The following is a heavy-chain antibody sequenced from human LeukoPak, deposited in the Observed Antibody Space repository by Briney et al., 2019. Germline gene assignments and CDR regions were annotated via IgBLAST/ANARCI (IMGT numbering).Heavy chain of an antibody. CDR2: IYPGDSDT. V-gene: IGHV5-51*01. D-gene: IGHD2-15*01. J-gene: IGHJ6*03. CDR1: GYSFTSYW. CDR3: ARRYCSGGSCYNYMDV. Sequence: GESLKISCKGPGYSFTSYWIGWVRQMPGKGLEWMGIIYPGDSDTRYSPSFQGQVTISADKSISTAYLQWSSLKASDTAMYYCARRYCSGGSCYNYMDVWGKGTTVTVSS.